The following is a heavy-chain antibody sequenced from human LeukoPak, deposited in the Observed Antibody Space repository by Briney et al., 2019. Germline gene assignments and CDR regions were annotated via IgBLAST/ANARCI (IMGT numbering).Heavy chain of an antibody. CDR2: IYYSGCI. D-gene: IGHD6-13*01. CDR3: ARSGSREVY. J-gene: IGHJ4*02. V-gene: IGHV4-59*01. Sequence: SETLSLTCTVSGGSISSYYWSWIRQPPGKGLEWIGYIYYSGCINYNPSLKSRVTISVDTSKNQFSLKLSSVTAADTALYYCARSGSREVYWGQGTLVTVSS. CDR1: GGSISSYY.